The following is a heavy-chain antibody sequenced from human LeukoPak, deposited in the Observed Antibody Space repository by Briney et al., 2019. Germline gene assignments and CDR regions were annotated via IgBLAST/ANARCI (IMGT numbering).Heavy chain of an antibody. V-gene: IGHV4-39*07. J-gene: IGHJ3*02. CDR3: ARPGGSFWSGASYAFDI. Sequence: SETLSLTCTVSGGSISSSSYYWGWIRQPPGKGLEWIGSIYYRGNTFYNPSLKSRVTISVDTSKNQFSLKLSSVTAADTAVYYCARPGGSFWSGASYAFDIWGQGTMVTVSS. D-gene: IGHD3-3*01. CDR2: IYYRGNT. CDR1: GGSISSSSYY.